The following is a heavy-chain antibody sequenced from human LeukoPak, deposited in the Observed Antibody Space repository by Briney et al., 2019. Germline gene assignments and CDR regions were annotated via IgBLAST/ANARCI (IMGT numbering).Heavy chain of an antibody. V-gene: IGHV3-48*01. CDR2: ISSSSGTI. J-gene: IGHJ5*02. Sequence: GGSLRLSCAVSGFTFSSYSMNWVRQAPGKGLEWVSYISSSSGTIYYADSVKGRFTLSRDNAKNSLYLQMNSLRAEDTAVYYCARQHAYSNYWWFDPWGQGTLVTVSS. CDR3: ARQHAYSNYWWFDP. CDR1: GFTFSSYS. D-gene: IGHD4-11*01.